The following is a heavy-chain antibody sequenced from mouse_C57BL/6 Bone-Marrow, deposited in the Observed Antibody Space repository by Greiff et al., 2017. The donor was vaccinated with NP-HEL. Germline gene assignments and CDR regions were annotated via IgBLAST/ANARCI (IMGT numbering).Heavy chain of an antibody. CDR2: IDPEDGDT. Sequence: EVKLMESGAELVRPGASVKLSCTASGFNIKDYYMHWVKQRPEQGLEWIGRIDPEDGDTEYSPKFQGKATMTADTSANTAYLQLSSLTSEDIAVYYCTIIPYYYGTFDYWGQGTTLTVSS. CDR3: TIIPYYYGTFDY. V-gene: IGHV14-1*01. CDR1: GFNIKDYY. D-gene: IGHD1-1*01. J-gene: IGHJ2*01.